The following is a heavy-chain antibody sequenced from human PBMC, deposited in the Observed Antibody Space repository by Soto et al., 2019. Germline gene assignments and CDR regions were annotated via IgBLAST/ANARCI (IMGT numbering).Heavy chain of an antibody. Sequence: PSETLSLTCTVSGGSISSSSYYWGWIRQPPGKGLEWIGSIYYSGSTYYNPSLKSRVTISVDTSKNQFSLKLSSVTAANTAVYYCARGVAYGDYVPDVDYWGQGTLVTVSS. J-gene: IGHJ4*02. CDR2: IYYSGST. CDR1: GGSISSSSYY. V-gene: IGHV4-39*01. D-gene: IGHD4-17*01. CDR3: ARGVAYGDYVPDVDY.